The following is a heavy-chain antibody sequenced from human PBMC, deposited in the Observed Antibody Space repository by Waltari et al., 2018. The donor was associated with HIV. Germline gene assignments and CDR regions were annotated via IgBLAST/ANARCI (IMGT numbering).Heavy chain of an antibody. CDR3: ARRTGTTRSFDY. CDR1: GDSISSYNW. J-gene: IGHJ4*02. CDR2: IHHSGST. Sequence: QVQLQESGPGLVKPSGTLSLTCEVSGDSISSYNWWTWVRQPPGKGLEWIGKIHHSGSTNYNPSLKSRVTISVDTSKNQFSLNLNSVTAADTAVYYCARRTGTTRSFDYWGQGTPVTVSS. D-gene: IGHD1-7*01. V-gene: IGHV4-4*02.